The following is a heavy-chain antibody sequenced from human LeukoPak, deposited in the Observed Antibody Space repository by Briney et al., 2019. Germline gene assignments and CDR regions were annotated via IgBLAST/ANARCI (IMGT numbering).Heavy chain of an antibody. CDR2: IWSDGSNQ. V-gene: IGHV3-33*06. Sequence: PGKSLTLSCVASQFTFSHYGMHWVRQAPGKGLEWVAVIWSDGSNQYYADSVKGRFTISRDNSQNTVYLQMSSLRAEDTAVYFCAKDAQRGFDYSNSLEYWGQGTLVTVSS. CDR1: QFTFSHYG. J-gene: IGHJ4*02. D-gene: IGHD4-11*01. CDR3: AKDAQRGFDYSNSLEY.